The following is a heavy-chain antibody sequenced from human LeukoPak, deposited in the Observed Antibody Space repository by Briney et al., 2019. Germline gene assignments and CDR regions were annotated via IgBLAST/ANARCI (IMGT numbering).Heavy chain of an antibody. CDR2: ISYDGSNK. CDR3: ARVRQLWSNFDY. D-gene: IGHD5-18*01. J-gene: IGHJ4*02. Sequence: AGGSLRLSCAASGFTFSSYAMHWVRQAPGKGLEWVAVISYDGSNKYYADSVKGRFTISRDNSKNTLYLQMNGLRAEDTAVYYCARVRQLWSNFDYWGQGTLVTVSS. V-gene: IGHV3-30*04. CDR1: GFTFSSYA.